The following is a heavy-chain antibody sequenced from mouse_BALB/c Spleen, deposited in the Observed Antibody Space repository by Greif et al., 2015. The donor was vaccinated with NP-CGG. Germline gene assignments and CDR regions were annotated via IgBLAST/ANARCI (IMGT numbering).Heavy chain of an antibody. D-gene: IGHD6-1*01. Sequence: VQLQESGAELVRPGTSVKISCKASGYTFTNYWLGWVKQRPGHGLEWIGDIYPGGGYTNYNEKFKGKATLTADTSSSTAYMQLSSPTSEDSAVYFCARGHAYAMDYWGQGTSVTVSS. CDR3: ARGHAYAMDY. CDR2: IYPGGGYT. CDR1: GYTFTNYW. V-gene: IGHV1-63*02. J-gene: IGHJ4*01.